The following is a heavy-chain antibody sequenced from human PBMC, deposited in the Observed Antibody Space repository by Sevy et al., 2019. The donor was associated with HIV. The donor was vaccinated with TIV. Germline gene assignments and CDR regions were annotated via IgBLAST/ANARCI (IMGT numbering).Heavy chain of an antibody. D-gene: IGHD6-25*01. Sequence: SETLSLTRAVSGYSISSGYQWGWIRQPPGKGLEWIGTIYHSGSTYYNPSLKSRVTISVDTSKNQFSLKVNSMTAADTAVYFCARVAAYWGQGILVTVSS. CDR2: IYHSGST. J-gene: IGHJ4*02. V-gene: IGHV4-38-2*01. CDR1: GYSISSGYQ. CDR3: ARVAAY.